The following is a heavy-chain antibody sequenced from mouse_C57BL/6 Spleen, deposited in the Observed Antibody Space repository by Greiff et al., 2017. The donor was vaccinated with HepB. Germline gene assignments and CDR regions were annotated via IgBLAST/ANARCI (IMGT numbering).Heavy chain of an antibody. Sequence: QVQLKQSGAELVRPGASVTLSCKASGYTFTDYEMHWVKQTPVHGLEWIGAIDPETGGTAYNQKFKGKAILTADKSSSTAYMELRSLTSEDSAVYYCTPAPTHYGSSYGYWGQSTTLTVSS. CDR1: GYTFTDYE. V-gene: IGHV1-15*01. J-gene: IGHJ2*01. CDR3: TPAPTHYGSSYGY. CDR2: IDPETGGT. D-gene: IGHD1-1*01.